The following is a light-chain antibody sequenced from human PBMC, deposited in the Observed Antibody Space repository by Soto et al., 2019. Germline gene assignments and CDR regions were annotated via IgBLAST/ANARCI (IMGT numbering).Light chain of an antibody. J-gene: IGLJ1*01. CDR1: SSDVGGYNY. CDR2: EVN. CDR3: SSYAGSSNV. V-gene: IGLV2-8*01. Sequence: QSVLTQPPSGSGSPGQSVAISCTGTSSDVGGYNYVSGYRQHPGKAPKLMSYEVNKRPSGVPDRFSGSKSGNTASLTVSGLQADDEADYYCSSYAGSSNVFGTGTKVTL.